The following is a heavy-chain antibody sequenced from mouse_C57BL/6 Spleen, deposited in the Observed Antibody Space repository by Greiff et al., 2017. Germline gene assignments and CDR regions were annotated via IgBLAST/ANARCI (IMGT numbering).Heavy chain of an antibody. D-gene: IGHD1-1*01. CDR3: ATITTVVFDY. CDR1: GFTFSDYG. Sequence: EVKVEESGGGLVKPGGSLKLSCAASGFTFSDYGMHWVRQAPEKGLEWVAYISSGSSTIYYADTVKGRFTISRDNAKNTLFLQMTSLRSEDTAMYYCATITTVVFDYWGQGTTLTVSS. J-gene: IGHJ2*01. CDR2: ISSGSSTI. V-gene: IGHV5-17*01.